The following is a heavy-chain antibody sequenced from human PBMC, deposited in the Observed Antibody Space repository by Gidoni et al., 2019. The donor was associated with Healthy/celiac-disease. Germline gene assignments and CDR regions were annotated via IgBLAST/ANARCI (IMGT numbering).Heavy chain of an antibody. CDR3: AKSPNSGWYSYYFDY. D-gene: IGHD6-19*01. CDR1: GFPFDDYA. Sequence: EVQLVESGGGFVQPGRSLRLSCAASGFPFDDYAIHWVRQAPGKGLEWVSGISWNSGSRGYADSVKGRFTISRDNAKNSLYLQMNSLRAEDTALYYCAKSPNSGWYSYYFDYWGQGTLVTVSS. J-gene: IGHJ4*02. CDR2: ISWNSGSR. V-gene: IGHV3-9*01.